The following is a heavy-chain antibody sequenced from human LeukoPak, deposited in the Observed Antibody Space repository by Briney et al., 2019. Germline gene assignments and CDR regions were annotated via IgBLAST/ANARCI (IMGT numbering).Heavy chain of an antibody. J-gene: IGHJ4*02. CDR1: GYTFTGYY. CDR3: ARVTLVYDNRGYSRDYLDY. D-gene: IGHD3-22*01. CDR2: IIPLFDTP. Sequence: GASVTVSRKASGYTFTGYYMHWVRQAPGQGLEWMGGIIPLFDTPDYAEKFQGRVTITADESTGTAYMELSSLRSEDTAVYYCARVTLVYDNRGYSRDYLDYWGQGTLVTVSS. V-gene: IGHV1-69*13.